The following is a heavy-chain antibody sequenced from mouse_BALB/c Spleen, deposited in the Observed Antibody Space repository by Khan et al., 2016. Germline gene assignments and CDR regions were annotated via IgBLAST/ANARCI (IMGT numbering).Heavy chain of an antibody. CDR2: ISYDGSN. CDR3: ARLRRVYAVDY. Sequence: EVQLVESGPGLVKPSQSLSLTCSVTGYSITSGYYWNWIRQFPGNNLEWMGYISYDGSNNYNPSLKNRISIARDTSKNQFFLKLNSVTTEDTATXVCARLRRVYAVDYWGQGTSVTVSS. CDR1: GYSITSGYY. V-gene: IGHV3-6*02. J-gene: IGHJ4*01. D-gene: IGHD2-12*01.